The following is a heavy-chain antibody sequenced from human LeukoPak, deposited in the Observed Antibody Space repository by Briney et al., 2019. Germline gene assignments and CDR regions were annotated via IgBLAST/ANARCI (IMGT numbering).Heavy chain of an antibody. Sequence: GGSLRLSCAVSGFTFSSYGMSWVRQAPGKGLEWVSGISGSGGSTYYADSVKGRFTISRDNSKNTLYLQMSSLTAEDTAVYYCAKDVRQLDAFDIWGQGTMVTVSS. V-gene: IGHV3-23*01. J-gene: IGHJ3*02. CDR2: ISGSGGST. D-gene: IGHD2-2*01. CDR1: GFTFSSYG. CDR3: AKDVRQLDAFDI.